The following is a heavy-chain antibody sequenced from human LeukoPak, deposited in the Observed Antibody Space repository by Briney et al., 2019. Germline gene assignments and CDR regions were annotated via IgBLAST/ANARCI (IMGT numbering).Heavy chain of an antibody. V-gene: IGHV3-48*01. D-gene: IGHD5-12*01. CDR1: GFTFSSYA. J-gene: IGHJ4*02. CDR2: IGDSGGSR. CDR3: VRRYNGFDPFFDY. Sequence: GGSLTLSCAASGFTFSSYAMSWVRQAPGKGREWVSYIGDSGGSRHYAVSVKGRFTISRDNAKNLLFLQMNDLRAEDTAIYVCVRRYNGFDPFFDYWGQGVLVTVSS.